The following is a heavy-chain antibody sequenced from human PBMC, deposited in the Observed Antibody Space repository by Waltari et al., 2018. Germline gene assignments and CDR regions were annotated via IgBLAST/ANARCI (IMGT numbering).Heavy chain of an antibody. CDR1: GGSISSSNW. V-gene: IGHV4-4*02. CDR3: ARADWDYYGSGSYYTLGEPRGGKLDY. J-gene: IGHJ4*02. D-gene: IGHD3-10*01. CDR2: IYHSGST. Sequence: QVQLQESGPGLVKPSGTLSLTCAVSGGSISSSNWWSWVRQPPGKGLEWIGEIYHSGSTNYNPSLKSRVTISVDKSKNQFSLKLSSVTAADTAVYYCARADWDYYGSGSYYTLGEPRGGKLDYWGQGTLVTVSS.